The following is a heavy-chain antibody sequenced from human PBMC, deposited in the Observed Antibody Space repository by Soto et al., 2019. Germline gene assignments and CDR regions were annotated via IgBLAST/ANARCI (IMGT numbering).Heavy chain of an antibody. J-gene: IGHJ4*02. Sequence: ASVKVSCKASGYTFTSYDINWVRQATGQGLEWMGWMNPNNNNTAYAQKFQGRVTMTRNTAISTAYMELSSLKSEDTAVYYCARGAGGYDLGIDYWGQGTLVTVSS. CDR3: ARGAGGYDLGIDY. CDR2: MNPNNNNT. D-gene: IGHD5-12*01. V-gene: IGHV1-8*01. CDR1: GYTFTSYD.